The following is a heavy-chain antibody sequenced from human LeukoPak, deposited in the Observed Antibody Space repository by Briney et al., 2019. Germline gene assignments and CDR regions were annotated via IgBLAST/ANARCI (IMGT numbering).Heavy chain of an antibody. CDR1: GGSLSSFA. CDR3: ARVMVVAGNGGYFLY. D-gene: IGHD2-15*01. V-gene: IGHV1-69*13. CDR2: IIPIFGST. J-gene: IGHJ1*01. Sequence: SVKVSCKASGGSLSSFALSWVRQTPGQGLEWIGGIIPIFGSTNYAQKFQVRVTITADESTNTAYMELNSLRSEDTGVYYCARVMVVAGNGGYFLYWGQGTLVTVSS.